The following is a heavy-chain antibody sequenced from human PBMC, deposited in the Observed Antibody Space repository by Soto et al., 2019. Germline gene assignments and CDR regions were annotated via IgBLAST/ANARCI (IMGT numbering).Heavy chain of an antibody. D-gene: IGHD2-15*01. CDR3: ARDGFIYCSGGSCYSGDAFDI. J-gene: IGHJ3*02. V-gene: IGHV3-7*01. CDR1: GFTFSSYW. CDR2: IKQDGSEK. Sequence: EVQLVESGGGLVQPGGSLRLSCAASGFTFSSYWMSWVRQAPGKGLEWVANIKQDGSEKYYVDSVKGRFTISRDNAKNSRYLQMNSLRAEDTAVYYCARDGFIYCSGGSCYSGDAFDIWGQGTMVTVSS.